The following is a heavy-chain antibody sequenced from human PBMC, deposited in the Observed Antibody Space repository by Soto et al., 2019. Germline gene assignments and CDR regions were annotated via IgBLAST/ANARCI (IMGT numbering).Heavy chain of an antibody. D-gene: IGHD3-10*01. V-gene: IGHV3-9*01. Sequence: EVQLVESGGGLVQPGRSLRLSCEASGFVFDDYAMHWVRQPPGKGLEWVSSISWNSGNIGYADSMTGRFTISRDNAKNSLYLKMNGLGTDDTALYYCAKDTDPGEVLDVSYFDHWGRGTLVTVSS. CDR3: AKDTDPGEVLDVSYFDH. CDR1: GFVFDDYA. J-gene: IGHJ4*02. CDR2: ISWNSGNI.